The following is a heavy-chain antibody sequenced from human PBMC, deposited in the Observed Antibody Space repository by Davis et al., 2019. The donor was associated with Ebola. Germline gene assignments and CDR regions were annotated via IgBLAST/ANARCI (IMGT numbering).Heavy chain of an antibody. CDR2: ISAYNGNT. CDR3: AKEIAPNWFDP. D-gene: IGHD2/OR15-2a*01. J-gene: IGHJ5*02. Sequence: ASVKVSCKASGYTFTSYGISWVRQAPGQGLEWMGWISAYNGNTNYAQKLRGRVTMTTDTSTSTAYMELRSLRSDDTAVYYCAKEIAPNWFDPWGQGTLVTVSS. V-gene: IGHV1-18*04. CDR1: GYTFTSYG.